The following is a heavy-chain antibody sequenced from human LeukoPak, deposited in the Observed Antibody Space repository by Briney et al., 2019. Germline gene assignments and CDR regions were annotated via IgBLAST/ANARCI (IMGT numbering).Heavy chain of an antibody. J-gene: IGHJ4*02. CDR1: GGSISGSHW. V-gene: IGHV4-4*02. CDR2: IYHSGST. D-gene: IGHD2-21*02. CDR3: ARVEVTDRDSNPLDY. Sequence: SETLSLTCAVSGGSISGSHWWSWVRQPPGKGLEWIGEIYHSGSTNYKPSLKSRVTISVDKSKNQFFLKLSSVTAADTAVYYCARVEVTDRDSNPLDYWGQGTLVTVSS.